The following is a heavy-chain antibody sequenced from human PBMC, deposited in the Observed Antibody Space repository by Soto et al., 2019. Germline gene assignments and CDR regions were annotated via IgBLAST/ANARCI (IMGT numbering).Heavy chain of an antibody. CDR1: GFTFTSSA. J-gene: IGHJ6*02. D-gene: IGHD3-22*01. V-gene: IGHV1-58*01. Sequence: SVKVSCKASGFTFTSSAVQWVRQARGQRLEWIGWIVVGSGNTNYAQKFQERVTITRDMSTSTAYMELSSLRSEDTAVYYCAAPYDSSGYRGMFRDYYYHYGMDVWGQGTTVTVSS. CDR2: IVVGSGNT. CDR3: AAPYDSSGYRGMFRDYYYHYGMDV.